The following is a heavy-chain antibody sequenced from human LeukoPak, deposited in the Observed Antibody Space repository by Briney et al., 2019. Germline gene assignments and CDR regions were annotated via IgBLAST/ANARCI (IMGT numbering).Heavy chain of an antibody. D-gene: IGHD2-2*02. V-gene: IGHV3-9*01. CDR1: GFTFDDYA. Sequence: PGRSLRLSCAASGFTFDDYAMHWVRQAPGKGLEWVSGISWNSGSIGYADSVKGRFTISRDNAKNSLYLQMNSLRAEDTAFYYCAKGCSSTSCYSNYYYYYMDVWGKGTTVTVSS. CDR2: ISWNSGSI. J-gene: IGHJ6*03. CDR3: AKGCSSTSCYSNYYYYYMDV.